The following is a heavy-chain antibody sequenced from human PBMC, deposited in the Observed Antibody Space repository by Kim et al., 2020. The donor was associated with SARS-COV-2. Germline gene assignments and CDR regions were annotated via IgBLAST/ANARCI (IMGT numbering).Heavy chain of an antibody. D-gene: IGHD4-17*01. J-gene: IGHJ4*02. CDR2: IIPILGIA. CDR3: ARAFPTVFFDY. CDR1: GGTFSSYA. V-gene: IGHV1-69*04. Sequence: SVKVSCKASGGTFSSYAISWVRQAPGQGLEWMGRIIPILGIANYAQKFQGRVTITADKSTSTAYMELSSLRSEDTAVYYCARAFPTVFFDYWGQGTLVTVSS.